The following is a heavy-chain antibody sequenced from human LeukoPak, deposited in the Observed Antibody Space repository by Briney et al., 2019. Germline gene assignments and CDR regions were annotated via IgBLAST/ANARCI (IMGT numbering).Heavy chain of an antibody. CDR3: ARSARTFDY. CDR2: IKQDGGEA. D-gene: IGHD6-25*01. CDR1: GFNFGAYW. V-gene: IGHV3-7*01. Sequence: PGGSLRLSCASSGFNFGAYWMSWVRQAPGKGLEWVANIKQDGGEAYNVDSVKGRFTISRDNAKNSLSLQMHSLRAEDTAVYYCARSARTFDYWGQGTLVTVSS. J-gene: IGHJ4*02.